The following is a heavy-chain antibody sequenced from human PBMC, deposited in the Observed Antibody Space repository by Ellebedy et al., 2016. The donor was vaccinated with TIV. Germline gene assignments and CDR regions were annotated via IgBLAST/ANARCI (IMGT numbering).Heavy chain of an antibody. J-gene: IGHJ6*02. Sequence: GESLKISCAASGFTFSSHGMHWVRQPTGKGLEWVSGITSAGDTHYSGSVKGRFTISRENGKNSLYLQMNSLKAEDTAMYYCARATAGLDVWGQGTTVSVSS. CDR3: ARATAGLDV. CDR1: GFTFSSHG. CDR2: ITSAGDT. V-gene: IGHV3-13*01.